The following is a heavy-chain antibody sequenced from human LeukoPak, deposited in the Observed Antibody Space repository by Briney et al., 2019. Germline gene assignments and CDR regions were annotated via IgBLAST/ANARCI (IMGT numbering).Heavy chain of an antibody. CDR2: INPNSGGT. D-gene: IGHD1-26*01. Sequence: GPVKVSCKASGYTFTGYYMHWVRQAPGQGLEWMGWINPNSGGTNYAQKFQGRVTMTRDTSISTAYMELSRLRSDDTAVYYCARESSGSYSNWFDPWGQGTLVTVSS. CDR1: GYTFTGYY. V-gene: IGHV1-2*02. J-gene: IGHJ5*02. CDR3: ARESSGSYSNWFDP.